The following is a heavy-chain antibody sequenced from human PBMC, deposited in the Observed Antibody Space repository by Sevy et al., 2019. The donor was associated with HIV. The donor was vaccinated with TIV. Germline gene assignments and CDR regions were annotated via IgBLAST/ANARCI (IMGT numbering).Heavy chain of an antibody. J-gene: IGHJ3*02. CDR1: GYTFSDNY. CDR2: INPGTGDT. CDR3: AKDKLLDAFDI. V-gene: IGHV1-2*06. D-gene: IGHD2-15*01. Sequence: ASVKVSCKASGYTFSDNYMHWVRQAPGQGLEWVGRINPGTGDTKYAQKFQGRVTVTRDTSISAAYMELSKLTSDDTAIYYCAKDKLLDAFDIWGQGTRVTVSS.